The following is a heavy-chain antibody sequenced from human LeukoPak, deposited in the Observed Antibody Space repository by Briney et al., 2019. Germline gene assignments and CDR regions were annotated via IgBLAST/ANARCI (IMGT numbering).Heavy chain of an antibody. Sequence: GASVKVSCKTSGGTFSSYAISWVRQAPGQGLEWMGGIIPIFGTTNYAQKFQGRVTLTADESTSTAYMELSSLRSEDTAVYYCARAAYDLLTAYYLKYFDLWGRGTLVTVDS. CDR2: IIPIFGTT. CDR3: ARAAYDLLTAYYLKYFDL. V-gene: IGHV1-69*13. D-gene: IGHD3-9*01. J-gene: IGHJ2*01. CDR1: GGTFSSYA.